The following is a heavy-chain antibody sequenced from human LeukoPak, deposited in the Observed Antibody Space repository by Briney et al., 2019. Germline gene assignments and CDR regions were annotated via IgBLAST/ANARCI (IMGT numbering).Heavy chain of an antibody. D-gene: IGHD6-19*01. CDR2: MNPNSGSA. J-gene: IGHJ4*02. Sequence: ASVKVSCKASGYTFTSYDINWVRQATGQGLEWMVWMNPNSGSAGYAQKFQGRVTITRNTSISTAYMELSSLRSEDTAVYYCARYHSGWYYFDYWGQGTLVTVSS. V-gene: IGHV1-8*03. CDR1: GYTFTSYD. CDR3: ARYHSGWYYFDY.